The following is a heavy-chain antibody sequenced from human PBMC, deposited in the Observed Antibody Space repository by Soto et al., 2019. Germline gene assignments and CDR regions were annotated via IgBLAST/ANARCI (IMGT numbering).Heavy chain of an antibody. CDR2: IYYSGST. CDR3: ARTVCSGGSCYQYYFDY. J-gene: IGHJ4*02. Sequence: SETLSLTCTVSGGSISSGGYYWSWIRQHPGKGLEWIGYIYYSGSTYYNPSLKSRVTISVDTSKNQFSLKLSSVTAADTAVYYCARTVCSGGSCYQYYFDYWGQGTLVTVSS. V-gene: IGHV4-31*03. D-gene: IGHD2-15*01. CDR1: GGSISSGGYY.